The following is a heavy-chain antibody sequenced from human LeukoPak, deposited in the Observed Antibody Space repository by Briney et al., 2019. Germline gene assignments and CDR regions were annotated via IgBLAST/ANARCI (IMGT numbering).Heavy chain of an antibody. CDR2: IYYSGST. V-gene: IGHV4-31*03. D-gene: IGHD5-18*01. Sequence: PSETLSLTCTVSGGSISSGGYYWSWIRQHPGKGLEWIGYIYYSGSTCYNPSLKSRVTISVDTSKNQFSLKLSSVTAADTAVYYCARGRGYSYGYTDYWGQGTLVTVSS. CDR1: GGSISSGGYY. CDR3: ARGRGYSYGYTDY. J-gene: IGHJ4*02.